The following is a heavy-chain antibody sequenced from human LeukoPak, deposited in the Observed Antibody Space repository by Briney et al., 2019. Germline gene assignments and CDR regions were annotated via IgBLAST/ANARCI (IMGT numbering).Heavy chain of an antibody. CDR3: ARARATGSVTIGI. V-gene: IGHV3-30-3*01. J-gene: IGHJ4*02. Sequence: GRSLRLSCAASGFTFSSYTMHWVRQAPGKGLEWVAVMSNDGNSKYYAGPVKGRFTISRDTSKSTLDLQMNGLRPEDTAVYYCARARATGSVTIGIWGQGTLVTVSS. D-gene: IGHD4-17*01. CDR1: GFTFSSYT. CDR2: MSNDGNSK.